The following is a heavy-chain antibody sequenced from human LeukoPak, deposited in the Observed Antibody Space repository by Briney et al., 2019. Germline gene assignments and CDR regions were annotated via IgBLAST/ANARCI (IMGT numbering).Heavy chain of an antibody. CDR3: AREGPSPYYYDSSGYFRDAFDI. CDR1: GFTFSSYA. CDR2: ISGSGGST. D-gene: IGHD3-22*01. V-gene: IGHV3-23*01. J-gene: IGHJ3*02. Sequence: GGSLRLSCAASGFTFSSYAMSWVRQAPGEGLEWVSAISGSGGSTYYADSVKGRFTISRDNSKNTLYLQMNSLRDEDTAVYYCAREGPSPYYYDSSGYFRDAFDIWGQGTMVTVSS.